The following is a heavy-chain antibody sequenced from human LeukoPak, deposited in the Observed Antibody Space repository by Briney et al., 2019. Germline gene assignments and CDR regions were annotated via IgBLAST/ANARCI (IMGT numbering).Heavy chain of an antibody. CDR2: INPSGGST. CDR3: AREASGIAAAGTGFDY. V-gene: IGHV1-46*01. D-gene: IGHD6-13*01. J-gene: IGHJ4*02. Sequence: ASVKVSCKASGYTFTSYYMHWVRQAPGQGLEWMGIINPSGGSTSYAQKFQGRVTMTRDMSTSTVYMELSNLRSEDTAVYYCAREASGIAAAGTGFDYWGQGTLVTVSS. CDR1: GYTFTSYY.